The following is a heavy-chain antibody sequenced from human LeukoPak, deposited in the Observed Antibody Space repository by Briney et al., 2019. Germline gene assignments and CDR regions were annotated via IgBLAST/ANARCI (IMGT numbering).Heavy chain of an antibody. V-gene: IGHV4-39*01. J-gene: IGHJ3*02. CDR2: IYYSGST. CDR3: AGPISSGYYYVVIRDVFDI. D-gene: IGHD3-22*01. CDR1: GGSISSSSYY. Sequence: PSETLSLTCTVSGGSISSSSYYWGWIRQPPGTGLEWIGSIYYSGSTYYNPSLKSRVTISVDTSKNQFSLKLSSVTAADTAVYYCAGPISSGYYYVVIRDVFDIWGQGAMVTVSS.